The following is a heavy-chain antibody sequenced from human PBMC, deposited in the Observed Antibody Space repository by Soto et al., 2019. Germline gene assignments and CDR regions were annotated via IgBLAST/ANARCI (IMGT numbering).Heavy chain of an antibody. CDR2: ISYDGSNK. CDR3: AKEEIVYAPAANYYYHGLDI. D-gene: IGHD2-2*01. V-gene: IGHV3-30*18. J-gene: IGHJ6*02. CDR1: GFTFSSYG. Sequence: QVQLVESGGGVVQPGRSLRLSCAASGFTFSSYGMHWVRQAPGKGLEWVAVISYDGSNKYYADSVKGRFTISRDNSKNTLYRQMNSLRAEDTAVYYCAKEEIVYAPAANYYYHGLDIWGQGTTVTVSS.